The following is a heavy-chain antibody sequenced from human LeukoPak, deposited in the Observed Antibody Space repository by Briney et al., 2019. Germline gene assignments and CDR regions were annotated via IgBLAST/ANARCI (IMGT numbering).Heavy chain of an antibody. CDR1: GAPISSGGYY. CDR3: ARQGSGNYLSPVNY. Sequence: SETLSLTCTVSGAPISSGGYYWGWIRQPPGKGLEWIGTIYYSGSTYYNPSLKSRVTISVDTSKNQFSLKLSSVTAADTAVYYCARQGSGNYLSPVNYWGQGTLVTVSS. V-gene: IGHV4-39*01. CDR2: IYYSGST. J-gene: IGHJ4*02. D-gene: IGHD1-26*01.